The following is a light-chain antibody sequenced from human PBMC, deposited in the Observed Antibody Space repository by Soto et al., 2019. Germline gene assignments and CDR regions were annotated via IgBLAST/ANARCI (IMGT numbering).Light chain of an antibody. Sequence: EIVLTQSPGTLSLSPGERATLSYRASQSVSSRSLAWYQQKPGQAPRLLIYDASNRATGIPDRFSGSGSGTDFTLTISRLEPEDFAMYYCQQYGNSRTFGQGTKVEVK. J-gene: IGKJ1*01. CDR1: QSVSSRS. CDR3: QQYGNSRT. V-gene: IGKV3-20*01. CDR2: DAS.